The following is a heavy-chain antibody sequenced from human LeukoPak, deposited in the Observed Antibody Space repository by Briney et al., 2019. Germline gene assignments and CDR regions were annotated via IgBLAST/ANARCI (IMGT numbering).Heavy chain of an antibody. V-gene: IGHV3-23*01. CDR1: GYTFKGSG. Sequence: PGGSLTLSCEAPGYTFKGSGLTWVRQAPGKGLEWVSGISGSAGSGGRTYYADSVRGRFTISRDSSEKTLYLQMNSLRAEDTAVYYCAKGIGRAIFGVVYYFDYWGQGTLVTVSS. CDR3: AKGIGRAIFGVVYYFDY. CDR2: ISGSAGSGGRT. D-gene: IGHD3-3*01. J-gene: IGHJ4*02.